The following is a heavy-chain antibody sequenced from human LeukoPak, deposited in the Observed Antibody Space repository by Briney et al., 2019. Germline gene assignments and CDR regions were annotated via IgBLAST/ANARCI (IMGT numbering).Heavy chain of an antibody. CDR1: GGTFSSYA. D-gene: IGHD6-19*01. Sequence: SVKVSCKASGGTFSSYAISWVRQAPGQGLEWMGRIIPILGIANYAQKFQGRVTITADKSTSTAYMELSSLRSEDTAVYYCARDTTLIAVAGTDPPYYWGQGTLVTVSS. CDR3: ARDTTLIAVAGTDPPYY. J-gene: IGHJ4*02. V-gene: IGHV1-69*04. CDR2: IIPILGIA.